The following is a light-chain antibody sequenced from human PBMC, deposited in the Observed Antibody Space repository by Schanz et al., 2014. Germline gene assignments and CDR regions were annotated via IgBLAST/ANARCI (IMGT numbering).Light chain of an antibody. CDR2: DVS. V-gene: IGLV2-11*01. J-gene: IGLJ3*02. CDR1: SDVVEGYNF. Sequence: QSALTQPRSVSGSPGQSVTISCTATSDVVEGYNFVSWYQQHPGRAPKLMIYDVSNRPSGVSNRFSGSQSGNTASLTISGRQAEDESDYYCCSYAGSRWVFGGGAKVTVL. CDR3: CSYAGSRWV.